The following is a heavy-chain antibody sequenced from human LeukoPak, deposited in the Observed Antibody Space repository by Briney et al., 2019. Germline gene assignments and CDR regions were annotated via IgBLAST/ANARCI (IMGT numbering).Heavy chain of an antibody. CDR1: GYTFINYD. CDR3: ATRRLERRAGSWFDP. D-gene: IGHD3-3*01. CDR2: MNPNSGNT. J-gene: IGHJ5*02. Sequence: ASVKVSCKASGYTFINYDINWVRQAPGRGLEWMGWMNPNSGNTGYAQKFQGRVTITRNTSISTAYMELNSLTSEDTAVYFCATRRLERRAGSWFDPWGQGTLVTVSS. V-gene: IGHV1-8*03.